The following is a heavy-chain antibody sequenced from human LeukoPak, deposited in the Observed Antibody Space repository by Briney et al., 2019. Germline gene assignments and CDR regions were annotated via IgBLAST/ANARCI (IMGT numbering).Heavy chain of an antibody. V-gene: IGHV1-18*01. CDR3: ARSPYDYVWGSYRSFDY. CDR1: GYTFTSYG. J-gene: IGHJ4*02. Sequence: ASVKVSCKASGYTFTSYGISWVRQAPGQGLEWMGWISAYNGNTNYAQKLQGRVTMTTDTSTSTAYMELRSLRPDDTAVYYCARSPYDYVWGSYRSFDYWGQGTLVTVSS. D-gene: IGHD3-16*02. CDR2: ISAYNGNT.